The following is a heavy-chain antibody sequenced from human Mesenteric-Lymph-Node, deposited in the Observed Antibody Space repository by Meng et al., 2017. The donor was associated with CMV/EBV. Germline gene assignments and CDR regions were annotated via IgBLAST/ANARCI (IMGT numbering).Heavy chain of an antibody. Sequence: LRLSCTVSGGSISSDTYYWSWIRQHPGKGLEWIGYIYYSGSSYYNPSLKSRVTISVDTSKNQFSLELSSVTAADTAVYYCARVESYYDTPFQHWGRGTLVTVSS. V-gene: IGHV4-31*03. CDR3: ARVESYYDTPFQH. J-gene: IGHJ1*01. CDR1: GGSISSDTYY. CDR2: IYYSGSS. D-gene: IGHD3-22*01.